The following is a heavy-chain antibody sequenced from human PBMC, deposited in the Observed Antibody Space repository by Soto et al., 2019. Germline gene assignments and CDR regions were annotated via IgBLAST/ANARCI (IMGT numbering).Heavy chain of an antibody. Sequence: PSETLSLTCAVYGGSFSVYYCIWIRLSPGKGLEWIGEINHSGSTNYNPSLKSRVTMSEDTSKNQFSLKLTSVTAADTAVYYCASRYGSGKYYFDHWTQGTLVTVSS. J-gene: IGHJ4*02. CDR2: INHSGST. CDR3: ASRYGSGKYYFDH. V-gene: IGHV4-34*01. CDR1: GGSFSVYY. D-gene: IGHD3-10*01.